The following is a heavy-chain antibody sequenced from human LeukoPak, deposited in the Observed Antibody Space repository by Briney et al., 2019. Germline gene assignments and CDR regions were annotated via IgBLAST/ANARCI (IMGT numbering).Heavy chain of an antibody. D-gene: IGHD3-22*01. CDR3: ARDGRLTYYYDSSGYSYWYFDL. CDR2: ISYDGSNK. Sequence: GGSLRLSCAASGFTFSDYYMSWIRQAPGKGLEWVAVISYDGSNKYYADSVKGRFTISRDNSKNTLYLQMNSLRAEDTAVYYCARDGRLTYYYDSSGYSYWYFDLWGRGTLVTVSS. CDR1: GFTFSDYY. J-gene: IGHJ2*01. V-gene: IGHV3-30*03.